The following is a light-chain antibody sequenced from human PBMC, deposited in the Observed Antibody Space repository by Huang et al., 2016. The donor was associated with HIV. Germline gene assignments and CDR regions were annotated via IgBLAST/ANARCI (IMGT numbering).Light chain of an antibody. CDR3: QQYNKWPRT. J-gene: IGKJ2*01. CDR1: QGVSSN. Sequence: EMVMTQSPDTLVVSPGERATLSCRASQGVSSNVAGYQRKPGQAPRLLIHGASTRGSGIPARFSGSGSETDFTLTIRSLQSEDSAIYYCQQYNKWPRTFGQGTKLEIK. CDR2: GAS. V-gene: IGKV3-15*01.